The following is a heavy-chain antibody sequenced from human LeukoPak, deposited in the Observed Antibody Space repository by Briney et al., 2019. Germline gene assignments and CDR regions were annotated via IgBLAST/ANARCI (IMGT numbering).Heavy chain of an antibody. CDR2: IYSGGST. CDR3: AKAGRNAFDI. CDR1: GFTASSNY. D-gene: IGHD1-14*01. Sequence: PGGSLRPSCAASGFTASSNYMSGARQAPGKGLEWVSVIYSGGSTYYADSVKGRFTISRDNSKNTLYLQMNSLRAEDTAVYYCAKAGRNAFDIWGQGTMVTVSS. V-gene: IGHV3-53*01. J-gene: IGHJ3*02.